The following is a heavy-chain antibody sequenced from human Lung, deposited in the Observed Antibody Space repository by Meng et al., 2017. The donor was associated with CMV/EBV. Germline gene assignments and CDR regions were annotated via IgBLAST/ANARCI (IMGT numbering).Heavy chain of an antibody. CDR3: AGEWEVGYWYFDH. D-gene: IGHD1-26*01. Sequence: CEAHCCHVRRYWQHWVGPAPGEGVRWRRRSNANGGSTRCAGSVRGRWTTSRDDTKESIYLEMSSVGDEDTAVYFCAGEWEVGYWYFDHWGRGTLVTVSS. CDR2: SNANGGST. J-gene: IGHJ2*01. CDR1: CCHVRRYW. V-gene: IGHV3-74*01.